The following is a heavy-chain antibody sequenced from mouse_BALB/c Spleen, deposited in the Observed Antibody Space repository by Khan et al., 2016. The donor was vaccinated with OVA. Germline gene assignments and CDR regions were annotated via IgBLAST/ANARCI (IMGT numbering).Heavy chain of an antibody. D-gene: IGHD2-3*01. CDR2: ISNRGSTT. Sequence: EVELVESGGGLVQPGGSLTLSCPTSGFTFSDYYMYWVRQTPEKRLEWVAYISNRGSTTYYPDTVRGRFTISRDNAKNPLYLQMSRLKSEDTAMYYCAREGDDGGLAYWGQGTLVTVSA. CDR3: AREGDDGGLAY. J-gene: IGHJ3*01. CDR1: GFTFSDYY. V-gene: IGHV5-12*02.